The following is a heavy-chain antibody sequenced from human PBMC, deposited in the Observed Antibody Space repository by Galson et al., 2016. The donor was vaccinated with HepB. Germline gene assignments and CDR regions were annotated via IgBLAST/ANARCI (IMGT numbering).Heavy chain of an antibody. CDR1: GYNFITYW. D-gene: IGHD6-19*01. CDR2: IDPSDSYT. Sequence: QSGAEVKKPGESLRISCMGSGYNFITYWISWVRQMPGKGLEWMGSIDPSDSYTNYSPSFQGHVTISTDRSISTAYLQWSSLKAPDTAIYYGAIRLYSSGSFDYWGQGTLVTVSS. CDR3: AIRLYSSGSFDY. J-gene: IGHJ4*02. V-gene: IGHV5-10-1*01.